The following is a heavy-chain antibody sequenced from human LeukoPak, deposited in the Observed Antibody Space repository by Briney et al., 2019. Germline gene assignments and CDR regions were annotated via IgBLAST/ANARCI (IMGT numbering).Heavy chain of an antibody. D-gene: IGHD6-6*01. CDR3: ASGENSSSSFDY. Sequence: SETLSLTCTVSGGSISSSSYYWGWIRQPPGKGLEWIGSIYYSGSTYYNPSLKSRVTISVDTSKNQFSLKLSSVTAADTAVYYCASGENSSSSFDYWGQGTLVTVSS. CDR2: IYYSGST. V-gene: IGHV4-39*07. CDR1: GGSISSSSYY. J-gene: IGHJ4*02.